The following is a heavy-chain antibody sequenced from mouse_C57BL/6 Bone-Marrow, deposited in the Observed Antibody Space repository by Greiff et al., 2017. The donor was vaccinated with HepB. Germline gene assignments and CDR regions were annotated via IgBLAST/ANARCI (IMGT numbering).Heavy chain of an antibody. CDR1: GFTFSDYY. V-gene: IGHV5-12*01. J-gene: IGHJ4*01. CDR2: ISNGGGST. Sequence: EVQLVESGGGLVQPGGSLKLSCAASGFTFSDYYMYWVRQTPEKRLEWVAYISNGGGSTYYPDTVKGRFTISRDNAKNTLYLQMSRLKSEDTAMYYCARQYGNYWGQGTSVTVSS. D-gene: IGHD2-10*02. CDR3: ARQYGNY.